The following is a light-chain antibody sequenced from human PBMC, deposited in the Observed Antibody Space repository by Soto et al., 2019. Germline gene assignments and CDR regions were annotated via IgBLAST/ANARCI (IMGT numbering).Light chain of an antibody. J-gene: IGKJ4*01. CDR3: LQTYSTPLT. CDR1: QSISNY. Sequence: DIQMTQSPSSLSASVGDRVTITCRASQSISNYLIWYQQKPGKVPKLLIYSASNLQSGVPSRFSGSGSVTDFTLTITSLQPEDFATYYCLQTYSTPLTFGGGTNVEIK. V-gene: IGKV1-39*01. CDR2: SAS.